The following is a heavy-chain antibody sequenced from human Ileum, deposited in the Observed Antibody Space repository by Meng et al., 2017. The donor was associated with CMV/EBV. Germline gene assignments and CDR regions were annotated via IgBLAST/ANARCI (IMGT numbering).Heavy chain of an antibody. CDR3: VRVRYCSSTSCYSDRMDV. CDR1: GFTFRSYW. D-gene: IGHD2-2*01. Sequence: LSLTCAASGFTFRSYWMSWVRQAPGKGLEWVANIKQDGSEKYYVDSVKGRFTVSRDNAKNSLFLQMNSLRVEDTAVYYCVRVRYCSSTSCYSDRMDVWGQGTTVTVSS. CDR2: IKQDGSEK. J-gene: IGHJ6*02. V-gene: IGHV3-7*01.